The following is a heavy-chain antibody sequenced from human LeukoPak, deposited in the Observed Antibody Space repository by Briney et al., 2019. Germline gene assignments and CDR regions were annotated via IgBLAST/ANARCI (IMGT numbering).Heavy chain of an antibody. D-gene: IGHD5-18*01. V-gene: IGHV4-34*01. CDR3: ARATPYSYGYNY. J-gene: IGHJ4*02. Sequence: PSETLSLTCAVYGGSFSGYYWSWIRQPPGKGLEWIGEINHSGSTNYNPSLKSRVTISVDTSKNQFSLKLSSVTAADTAVHYCARATPYSYGYNYWGQGTLVTVSS. CDR1: GGSFSGYY. CDR2: INHSGST.